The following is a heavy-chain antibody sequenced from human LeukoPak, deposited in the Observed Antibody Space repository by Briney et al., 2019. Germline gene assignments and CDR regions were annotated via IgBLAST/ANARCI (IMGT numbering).Heavy chain of an antibody. J-gene: IGHJ4*02. D-gene: IGHD2-2*01. CDR2: IKSKTDGGTT. CDR1: GFTFSNAW. V-gene: IGHV3-15*01. Sequence: PGGSLRLSCAASGFTFSNAWMSWVRQAPGKGLEWVGRIKSKTDGGTTDYAAPVKGRFTISRDDSKNTLYLQMNSLKTEDTAVYYCTTEDIVVVPAAEVSYWGQGTLVTVSS. CDR3: TTEDIVVVPAAEVSY.